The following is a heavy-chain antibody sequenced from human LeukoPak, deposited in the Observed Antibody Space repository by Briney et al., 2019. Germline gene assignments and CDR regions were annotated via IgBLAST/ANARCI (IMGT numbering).Heavy chain of an antibody. CDR3: ARAPEDLGLLRFLEWFYFDY. D-gene: IGHD3-3*01. Sequence: PSETLSLTCTVSGGSISSGGYYWSWIRQPPGKGLEWIGYIYHSGSTYYNPSLKSRVTISVDRTKNQFSLKLSSVTAADTAVYYCARAPEDLGLLRFLEWFYFDYWGQGTLVTVSS. V-gene: IGHV4-30-2*01. J-gene: IGHJ4*02. CDR2: IYHSGST. CDR1: GGSISSGGYY.